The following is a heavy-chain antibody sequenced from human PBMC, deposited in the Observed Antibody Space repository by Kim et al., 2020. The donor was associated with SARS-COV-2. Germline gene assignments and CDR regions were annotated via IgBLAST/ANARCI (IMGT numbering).Heavy chain of an antibody. V-gene: IGHV3-30*02. CDR3: AKDKRYFRGMDV. D-gene: IGHD1-20*01. J-gene: IGHJ6*02. Sequence: YYADSVKGRFTISRDNSKNTLYLQMNSLRAEDTAVYYCAKDKRYFRGMDVWGQGTTVTVSS.